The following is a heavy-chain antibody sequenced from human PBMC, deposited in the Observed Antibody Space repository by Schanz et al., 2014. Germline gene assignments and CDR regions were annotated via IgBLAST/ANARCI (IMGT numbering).Heavy chain of an antibody. CDR1: GFAFRNYG. CDR3: TRDRGALINHNDALDL. Sequence: QVQLVESGGGVVQPGGSLRLSCAASGFAFRNYGMHWARQAPGQGLEKVAVTSTDGTKTYYAASVRGRFTISRDNSKNTVYLQMNSLRSEDTAVYYCTRDRGALINHNDALDLWGQGTMVSVSS. D-gene: IGHD3-16*01. V-gene: IGHV3-30*19. J-gene: IGHJ3*01. CDR2: TSTDGTKT.